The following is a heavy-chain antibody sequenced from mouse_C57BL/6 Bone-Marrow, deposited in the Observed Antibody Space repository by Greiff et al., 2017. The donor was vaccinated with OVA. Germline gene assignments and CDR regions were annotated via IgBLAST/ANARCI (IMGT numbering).Heavy chain of an antibody. CDR3: ARFIYYGSSFNYFDY. CDR2: INPSNGGT. Sequence: VQLQQPGTELVKPGASVKLSCKASGYTFTSYWMHWVKQRPGQGLEWIGNINPSNGGTNYNEKFKSKATLIVDKSSSTAYMQLSSLTSEDSAVYYCARFIYYGSSFNYFDYWGQGTTLTVSS. V-gene: IGHV1-53*01. J-gene: IGHJ2*01. D-gene: IGHD1-1*01. CDR1: GYTFTSYW.